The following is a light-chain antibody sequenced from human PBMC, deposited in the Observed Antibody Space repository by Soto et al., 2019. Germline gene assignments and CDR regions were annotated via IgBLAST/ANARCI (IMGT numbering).Light chain of an antibody. J-gene: IGKJ4*01. CDR1: QSISSY. CDR2: DAS. V-gene: IGKV1-39*01. Sequence: DIQMTQSPPSLSASVGDRFTITCRASQSISSYLNWYQQKPGKAPKLLISDASSLQSGVPSRFSGSGSGTDFTLTISSLQPEDFATYYCQQSYSIPLTFGGGTKVDI. CDR3: QQSYSIPLT.